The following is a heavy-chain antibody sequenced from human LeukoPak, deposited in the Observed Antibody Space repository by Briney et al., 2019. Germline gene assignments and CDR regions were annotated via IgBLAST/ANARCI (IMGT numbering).Heavy chain of an antibody. CDR2: ISGSGTTM. Sequence: GGSLRPSCAASGFTFSDYYMSWIRQTPGKGLEWVSYISGSGTTMEYAKSVKGRFTISRDNAKGSLYLQMNSLEAEDTAVYYCAKGHTYGMIWGQGTLVSVSS. CDR3: AKGHTYGMI. J-gene: IGHJ4*02. CDR1: GFTFSDYY. D-gene: IGHD2-8*01. V-gene: IGHV3-11*01.